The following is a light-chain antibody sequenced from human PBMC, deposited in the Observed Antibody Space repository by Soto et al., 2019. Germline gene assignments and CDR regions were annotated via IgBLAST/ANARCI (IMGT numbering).Light chain of an antibody. V-gene: IGLV2-14*01. CDR3: SSYTSSSTLVV. CDR1: SSDVGGYNY. Sequence: QSALTQPASVSGSPGQSITISCTGTSSDVGGYNYVSWYQQQPGKAPKLMIYDVSNRPSGVSNRFSGSKSGNTASLTISGPQAEDEAYYYCSSYTSSSTLVVFGGGTKLTVL. CDR2: DVS. J-gene: IGLJ2*01.